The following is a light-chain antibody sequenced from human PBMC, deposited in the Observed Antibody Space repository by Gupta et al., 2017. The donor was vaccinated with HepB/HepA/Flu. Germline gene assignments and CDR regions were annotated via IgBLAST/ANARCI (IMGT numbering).Light chain of an antibody. V-gene: IGLV3-21*04. Sequence: SYVLTQPPSVSVAPGKTARITCGGNNIGSKSVHWYQQKPGQAPVLVIYYDSDRSSGIPERFSGSNSGNTATLTISRVEAGDEAYYYCQVWDSSSGVFGGGTKLTVL. J-gene: IGLJ3*02. CDR3: QVWDSSSGV. CDR2: YDS. CDR1: NIGSKS.